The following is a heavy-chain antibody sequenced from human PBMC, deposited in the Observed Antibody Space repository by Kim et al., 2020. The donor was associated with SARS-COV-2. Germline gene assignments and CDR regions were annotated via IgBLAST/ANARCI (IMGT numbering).Heavy chain of an antibody. Sequence: GGSLRLSCAASGFTFSSYAMSWVRQAPGKGLEWVSTISGSGGSTDYADSVKGRFTISRDNFKNTLYLQMNSLRAEDTAVYYCAKAIAVAGMCFDYWGQGTLVTVSS. CDR3: AKAIAVAGMCFDY. V-gene: IGHV3-23*01. J-gene: IGHJ4*02. CDR2: ISGSGGST. CDR1: GFTFSSYA. D-gene: IGHD6-19*01.